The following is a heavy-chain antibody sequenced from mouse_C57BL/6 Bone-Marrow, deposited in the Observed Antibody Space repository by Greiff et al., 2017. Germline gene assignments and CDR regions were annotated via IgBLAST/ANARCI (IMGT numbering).Heavy chain of an antibody. CDR2: IWSGGST. CDR3: ASAYYSNYVAY. V-gene: IGHV2-2*01. CDR1: GFSLTSYG. Sequence: QVQLKQSGPGLVQPSQSLSITCTVSGFSLTSYGVHWVRQSPGKGLEWLGVIWSGGSTDYNAAFISRLSISKDNSKSQVFFKMNSLQADDTAIYYCASAYYSNYVAYWGQGTLVTVSA. D-gene: IGHD2-5*01. J-gene: IGHJ3*01.